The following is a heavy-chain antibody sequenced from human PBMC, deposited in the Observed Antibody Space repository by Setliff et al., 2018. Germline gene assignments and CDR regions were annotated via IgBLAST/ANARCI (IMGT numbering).Heavy chain of an antibody. CDR2: ISPYSGNA. Sequence: ASVKVSCKASGYTFTDYGVTWVRQAPGQGLEWVGWISPYSGNAYYAPKFQGRVIMTTDTSTSTVYMEFSSLKSDDTAVYYCARDLRYCSGGTCYSAFDFWGQGPLVTVSS. CDR3: ARDLRYCSGGTCYSAFDF. J-gene: IGHJ4*02. CDR1: GYTFTDYG. V-gene: IGHV1-18*01. D-gene: IGHD2-15*01.